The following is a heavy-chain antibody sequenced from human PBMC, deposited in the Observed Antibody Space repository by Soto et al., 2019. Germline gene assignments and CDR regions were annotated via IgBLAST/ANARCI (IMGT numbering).Heavy chain of an antibody. Sequence: QVQLVQSGAEVKKPGASVKVSCKASGYTFTSYGISWVRQAPGQGLEWMGWINAYNGNTKYAQKLQGRVTMTTDTSPSTADMELRSLRCDDTAVYYCARVLPPFDPWGQGNLVTVSS. CDR1: GYTFTSYG. J-gene: IGHJ5*02. V-gene: IGHV1-18*01. CDR3: ARVLPPFDP. CDR2: INAYNGNT.